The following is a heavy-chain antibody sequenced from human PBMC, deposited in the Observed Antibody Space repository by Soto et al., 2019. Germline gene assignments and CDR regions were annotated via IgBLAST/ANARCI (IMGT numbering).Heavy chain of an antibody. J-gene: IGHJ1*01. CDR3: ARVGLKFLLGGEFFQV. CDR1: GFTLSSYS. Sequence: DVYLVESGGGLVQPGGSLRLSCTASGFTLSSYSMNWVRQAPGKGPEWASHISSNSDTVDYADSVKGRFTISRDNARNSLSLQMNSLRAEDTAVYYCARVGLKFLLGGEFFQVWGQGTLVTVSS. CDR2: ISSNSDTV. D-gene: IGHD3-16*01. V-gene: IGHV3-48*01.